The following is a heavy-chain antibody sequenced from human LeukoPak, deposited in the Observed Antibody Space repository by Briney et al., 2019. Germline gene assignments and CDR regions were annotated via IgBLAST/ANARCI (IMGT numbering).Heavy chain of an antibody. CDR2: INHSGST. CDR3: VRDARIATASVDY. Sequence: SETLSLTCAVYGGSFSGYYWSWIRQPPGKGLEWIGEINHSGSTNYKSSLKSRVTISVDTSKNQFSLKLSSVTAADTAVYYCVRDARIATASVDYWGQGTLVTVSS. CDR1: GGSFSGYY. J-gene: IGHJ4*02. D-gene: IGHD6-13*01. V-gene: IGHV4-34*01.